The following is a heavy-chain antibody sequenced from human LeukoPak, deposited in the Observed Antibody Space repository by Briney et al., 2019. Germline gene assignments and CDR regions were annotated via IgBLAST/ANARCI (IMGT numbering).Heavy chain of an antibody. CDR2: INHSGST. Sequence: SETLSLTCAVYGGSISGYYWSWIRQPPGKGLEWIGEINHSGSTNYNPSLKSRVTISVDTSKNQFSLKLSSVTAADTAVYYCARGRIQLWLGTYYFDYWGQGTLVTVSS. D-gene: IGHD5-18*01. CDR1: GGSISGYY. J-gene: IGHJ4*02. CDR3: ARGRIQLWLGTYYFDY. V-gene: IGHV4-34*01.